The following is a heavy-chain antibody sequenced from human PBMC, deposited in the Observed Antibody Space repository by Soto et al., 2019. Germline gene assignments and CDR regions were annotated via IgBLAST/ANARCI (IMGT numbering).Heavy chain of an antibody. D-gene: IGHD3-9*01. J-gene: IGHJ6*02. V-gene: IGHV1-3*01. CDR3: ARDGPIYDILSARYFYGMDV. CDR1: GYTFRNYA. Sequence: ANGYTFRNYAMHWVRQAPGQGLEWMGWINGGNGNTKYSQKFQGRVTITRDTSASTAYMELSSLRSEDTAVYYCARDGPIYDILSARYFYGMDVWGQGTTVTV. CDR2: INGGNGNT.